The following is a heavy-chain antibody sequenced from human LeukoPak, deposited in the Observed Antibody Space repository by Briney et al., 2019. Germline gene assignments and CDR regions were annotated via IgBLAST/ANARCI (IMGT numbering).Heavy chain of an antibody. V-gene: IGHV1-2*02. CDR1: GYTFTGYY. CDR3: ARALYDSSGIDP. Sequence: ASVKVSCKASGYTFTGYYMHWVRQAPGQGLEWMGWINPNSGGTNYAQKFQGRVTMTRDTSISTAYVELSRLRSDDTAVYYCARALYDSSGIDPWGQGTLVTVSS. D-gene: IGHD3-22*01. CDR2: INPNSGGT. J-gene: IGHJ5*02.